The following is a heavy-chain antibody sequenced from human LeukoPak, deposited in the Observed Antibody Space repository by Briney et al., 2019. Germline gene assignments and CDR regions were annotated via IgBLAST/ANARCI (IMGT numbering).Heavy chain of an antibody. Sequence: GGFLRLSCAASGLTFNDLWMSWVRQAPGKGLEWVANIKQDGTEKYYVDSVKGRFTVSRDNAKNSLYLQMNSLRAEDTAVYYCARLGARQMLEYWGQGTLVTVSS. D-gene: IGHD4-17*01. V-gene: IGHV3-7*01. CDR2: IKQDGTEK. CDR1: GLTFNDLW. J-gene: IGHJ4*02. CDR3: ARLGARQMLEY.